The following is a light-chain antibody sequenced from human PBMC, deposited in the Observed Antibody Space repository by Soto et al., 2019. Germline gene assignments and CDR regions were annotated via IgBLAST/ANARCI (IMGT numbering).Light chain of an antibody. CDR1: QSISSY. Sequence: DIQMTQSPSSLSASVGDRVTIXXRASQSISSYLNWYQQKTGKAPKLXXYGASSLQSGVPLRFSGSGSGTDFTLTISSLEPEDFATYYCQESYSPLWGTCGQGTKVDIK. V-gene: IGKV1-39*01. CDR3: QESYSPLWGT. J-gene: IGKJ1*01. CDR2: GAS.